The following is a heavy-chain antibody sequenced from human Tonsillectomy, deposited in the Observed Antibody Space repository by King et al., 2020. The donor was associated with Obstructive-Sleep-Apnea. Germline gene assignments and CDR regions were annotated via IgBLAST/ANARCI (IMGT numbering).Heavy chain of an antibody. Sequence: QLQESGPGLVKPSETLSLTCPVSGGSISSYYWSWIRQPPGKGLEWVGYIYYSVSTNYNPSLKSRVTISVDTSKNQFSLKLSSVTAADTAVYYCARGSMTTVTNWGQGTLVTVSS. D-gene: IGHD4-11*01. CDR2: IYYSVST. CDR3: ARGSMTTVTN. CDR1: GGSISSYY. J-gene: IGHJ4*02. V-gene: IGHV4-59*01.